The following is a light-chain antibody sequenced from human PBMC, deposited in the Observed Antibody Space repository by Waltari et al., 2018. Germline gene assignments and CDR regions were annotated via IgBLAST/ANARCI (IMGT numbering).Light chain of an antibody. V-gene: IGLV2-14*01. Sequence: QSALTQPASVSGSPGTSNTISCPGTSSDVGGYNRASRYQQHPGRAPKFMSNEVSNRPSGVSDRFSGSKSGNTASLTISGLQAEDEADYYCSSFSSSSIRYVFGIGTKVTVL. CDR1: SSDVGGYNR. CDR3: SSFSSSSIRYV. J-gene: IGLJ1*01. CDR2: EVS.